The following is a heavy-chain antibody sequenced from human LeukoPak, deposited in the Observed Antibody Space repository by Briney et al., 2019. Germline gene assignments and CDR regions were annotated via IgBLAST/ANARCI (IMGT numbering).Heavy chain of an antibody. CDR3: ARGVFRAAAGPDY. Sequence: ASVKVSCKASGYTFTSYDINWVRQATGQGLEWMGWMNPNSGNTGYAQKFQGTVTMTTNTSISTAYMELSSLRSEDTAVHYCARGVFRAAAGPDYWGQGTLVTVSS. V-gene: IGHV1-8*01. CDR2: MNPNSGNT. D-gene: IGHD6-13*01. CDR1: GYTFTSYD. J-gene: IGHJ4*02.